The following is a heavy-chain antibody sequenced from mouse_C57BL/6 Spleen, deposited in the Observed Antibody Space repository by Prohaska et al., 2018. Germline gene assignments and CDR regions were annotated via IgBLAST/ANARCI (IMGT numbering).Heavy chain of an antibody. CDR3: ARSGYGMDY. CDR2: INPNNGGT. D-gene: IGHD3-1*01. CDR1: GYTFTDYY. V-gene: IGHV1-26*01. J-gene: IGHJ4*01. Sequence: GASVKISCKASGYTFTDYYMNWVKQSHGKSLEWIGDINPNNGGTSYNQKFKGKATLTVDKSYSTAYMELRSLTSEDSAVYYCARSGYGMDYWGQGTSVTVSS.